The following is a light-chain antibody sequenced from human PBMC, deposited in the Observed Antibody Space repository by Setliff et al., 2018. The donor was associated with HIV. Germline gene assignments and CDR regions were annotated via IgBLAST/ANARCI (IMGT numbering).Light chain of an antibody. CDR3: AVWDDSLNAYV. J-gene: IGLJ1*01. CDR1: FSNIGRNT. V-gene: IGLV1-44*01. CDR2: GNF. Sequence: SALTQPPSASGTPGQRVTISCSGSFSNIGRNTINWYQQLTGTAPRLLIYGNFQRPSGVPDRFSGSKSGTSASLSICGLQSADESDYFCAVWDDSLNAYVFGTGTKVTVL.